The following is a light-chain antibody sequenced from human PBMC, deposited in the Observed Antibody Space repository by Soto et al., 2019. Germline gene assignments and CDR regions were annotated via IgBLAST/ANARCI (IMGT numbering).Light chain of an antibody. CDR3: QHWS. CDR1: QTINRW. Sequence: DIQMTQSPPSLFASIGDRVTITCRASQTINRWLAWYQQKPGEVPKLLIYKASVLESGVPSRFSGSGSGTEFTLTISRLQPEDVATYYCQHWSFGQGTKVDIK. V-gene: IGKV1-5*03. J-gene: IGKJ1*01. CDR2: KAS.